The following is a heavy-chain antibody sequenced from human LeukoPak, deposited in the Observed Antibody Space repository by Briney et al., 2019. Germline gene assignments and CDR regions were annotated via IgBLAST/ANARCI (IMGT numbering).Heavy chain of an antibody. J-gene: IGHJ4*02. CDR1: GFSLSTSGMC. V-gene: IGHV2-70*11. CDR3: ARIAAHDRLSYYFDY. CDR2: IDWDDDK. Sequence: SGPALVKPTQTLTLTCTFSGFSLSTSGMCVTWIRQHPGKALEWLARIDWDDDKYYSTSLKTRLTISKDTSKNQVVLTMTNMDPVDTATYYCARIAAHDRLSYYFDYWGQGTLVTVSS. D-gene: IGHD3-16*02.